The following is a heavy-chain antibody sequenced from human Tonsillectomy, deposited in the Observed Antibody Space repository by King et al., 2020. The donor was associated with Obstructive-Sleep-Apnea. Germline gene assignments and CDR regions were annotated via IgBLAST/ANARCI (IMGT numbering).Heavy chain of an antibody. D-gene: IGHD6-19*01. CDR2: IWYDGSNK. CDR1: GLTFSSYG. Sequence: VQLVESGGGVVQPGRSLRLSCAASGLTFSSYGMHWVRQAPCHGLEGVAVIWYDGSNKYYADSVKGRFTISRDNSKNTLYLQMNSLRAEDTAVYYCAKGGGGWYYYYFDYWGQGTLVTVSS. CDR3: AKGGGGWYYYYFDY. V-gene: IGHV3-33*06. J-gene: IGHJ4*02.